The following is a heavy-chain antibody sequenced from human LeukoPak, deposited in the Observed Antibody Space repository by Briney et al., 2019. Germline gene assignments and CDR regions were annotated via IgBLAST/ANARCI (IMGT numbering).Heavy chain of an antibody. Sequence: PGGSLRLSCAASGFTFSSYEMTWVRQAPGKGLEWVSYISSSGSTIYYADSVKGRFTISRDNAKNSLYLQMNSLRAEDTAVYYCARAHDQSIGYCDWLLPVWGQGTLVTVSS. J-gene: IGHJ4*02. V-gene: IGHV3-48*03. CDR1: GFTFSSYE. D-gene: IGHD3-9*01. CDR3: ARAHDQSIGYCDWLLPV. CDR2: ISSSGSTI.